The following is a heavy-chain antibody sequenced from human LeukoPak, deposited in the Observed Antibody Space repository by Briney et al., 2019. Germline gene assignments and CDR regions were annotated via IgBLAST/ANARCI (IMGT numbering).Heavy chain of an antibody. V-gene: IGHV3-7*01. CDR3: ATYRVSHGMDV. J-gene: IGHJ6*02. CDR2: INADGSVE. D-gene: IGHD3-16*02. Sequence: GGSLRLSCAASGFTFSNYWMAWVRQAPGKGLEWVANINADGSVEYLVDSVQGRFSISRDNAKDQLYLQMYSLRAEDTAVYYCATYRVSHGMDVWGQGTTVTVSS. CDR1: GFTFSNYW.